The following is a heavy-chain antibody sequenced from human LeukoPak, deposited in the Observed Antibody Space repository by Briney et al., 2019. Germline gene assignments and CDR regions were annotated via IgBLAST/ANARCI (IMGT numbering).Heavy chain of an antibody. D-gene: IGHD1-14*01. J-gene: IGHJ4*02. V-gene: IGHV4-34*01. CDR1: GGSFSGYY. Sequence: PSETLSLTCAVYGGSFSGYYWSWIRQPPGKGLEWIGEINHSGSTNYNPSLKSRVTISVDTSKNQLSLKLSSVTAADTAVYYCARPASLRYYYDYWGQGTLVTVSS. CDR2: INHSGST. CDR3: ARPASLRYYYDY.